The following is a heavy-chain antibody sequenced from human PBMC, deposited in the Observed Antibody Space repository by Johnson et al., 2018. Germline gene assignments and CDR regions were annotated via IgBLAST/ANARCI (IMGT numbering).Heavy chain of an antibody. CDR3: AKDGRLLRYFDWAFIFQH. V-gene: IGHV3-74*01. CDR1: GFTFSSYW. D-gene: IGHD3-9*01. CDR2: INSDGSTT. Sequence: VQLQESGGGLVQPGGSLRLSCAASGFTFSSYWMHWVRQAPGKGLVWVSRINSDGSTTSYADSVKGRFTISRDNAKNTLYLLMNSLRAEDTAVYYCAKDGRLLRYFDWAFIFQHWGQGTLVTVSS. J-gene: IGHJ1*01.